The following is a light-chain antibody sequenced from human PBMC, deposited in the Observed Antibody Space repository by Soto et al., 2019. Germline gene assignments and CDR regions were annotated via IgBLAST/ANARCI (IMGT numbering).Light chain of an antibody. Sequence: QSVLTQPPSVSGAPGQRVTISCTGSSSNIGAGYDVHWYQQLPGTAPKRLIYGNSNRPSGVPDRFSGSKSGTSASLAITGLQAGDEADYFCQSYDSSLSGWVFGGGTKLTVL. V-gene: IGLV1-40*01. CDR3: QSYDSSLSGWV. J-gene: IGLJ3*02. CDR1: SSNIGAGYD. CDR2: GNS.